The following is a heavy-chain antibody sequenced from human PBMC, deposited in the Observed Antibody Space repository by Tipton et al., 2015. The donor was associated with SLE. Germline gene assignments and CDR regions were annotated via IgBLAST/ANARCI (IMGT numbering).Heavy chain of an antibody. D-gene: IGHD6-6*01. Sequence: TLSLTCTVSGASISCYFWSWVRQTPGKGLEWIAYLSTSETTKYNPSLKSRVTMSVETSKNQFSLRLTSVNAADTAIYYCARGGASSKWLDPWGQGTLVTVSS. CDR1: GASISCYF. J-gene: IGHJ5*02. CDR2: LSTSETT. CDR3: ARGGASSKWLDP. V-gene: IGHV4-59*01.